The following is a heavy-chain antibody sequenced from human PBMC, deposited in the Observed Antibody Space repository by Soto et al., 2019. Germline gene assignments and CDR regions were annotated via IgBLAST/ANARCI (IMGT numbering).Heavy chain of an antibody. CDR3: AGALGRGHGNVY. CDR1: GGSISSGDYY. V-gene: IGHV4-30-4*01. CDR2: IYYSGST. Sequence: SETLSLTCTVSGGSISSGDYYWSWIRQPPGKGLEWIGYIYYSGSTYYNPSLKSRVTISVDTSKNQFSLKLSSVTAADTAVYYCAGALGRGHGNVYWGQGTLVTVS. D-gene: IGHD3-16*01. J-gene: IGHJ4*02.